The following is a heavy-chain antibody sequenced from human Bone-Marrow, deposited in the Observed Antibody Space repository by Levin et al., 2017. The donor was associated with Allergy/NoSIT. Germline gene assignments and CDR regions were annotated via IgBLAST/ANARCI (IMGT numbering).Heavy chain of an antibody. CDR1: RGSISRGAYS. V-gene: IGHV4-31*03. J-gene: IGHJ4*02. CDR3: ARDAGYGVDY. Sequence: SQTLSLTCTVSRGSISRGAYSWSWIRQHPGKGLEWIGYIYYTGTTYYNASLKSRVTISRDTSKNQFSLKLTSVTAADTAVYYCARDAGYGVDYWGQGTLVIVSS. CDR2: IYYTGTT. D-gene: IGHD4-17*01.